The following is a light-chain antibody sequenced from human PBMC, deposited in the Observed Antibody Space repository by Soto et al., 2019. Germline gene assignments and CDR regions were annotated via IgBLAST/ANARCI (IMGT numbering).Light chain of an antibody. Sequence: EIVLTQSPGTLSLSPGERATLSCRASQRVSSSYLAWYQQKPGQAPRLLIYGASSRATGIPDRFSGSGSGTDFTLTISRLEPEYFAVYFCQRYGSSPTFTFGQVTK. CDR1: QRVSSSY. CDR2: GAS. V-gene: IGKV3-20*01. CDR3: QRYGSSPTFT. J-gene: IGKJ2*01.